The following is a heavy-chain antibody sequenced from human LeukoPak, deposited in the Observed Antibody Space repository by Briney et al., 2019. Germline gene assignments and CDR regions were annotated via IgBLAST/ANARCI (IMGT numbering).Heavy chain of an antibody. Sequence: SETLSLTCTVSGGSISSYYWSWIRQPPGKGLEWIGYIYYSGSTYYNPSLKSRVTISVDTSKNQFSLKLSSVTAADTAVYYCARTRWLQPFDYWGQGTLVTVSS. V-gene: IGHV4-30-4*01. CDR3: ARTRWLQPFDY. CDR2: IYYSGST. J-gene: IGHJ4*02. D-gene: IGHD5-24*01. CDR1: GGSISSYY.